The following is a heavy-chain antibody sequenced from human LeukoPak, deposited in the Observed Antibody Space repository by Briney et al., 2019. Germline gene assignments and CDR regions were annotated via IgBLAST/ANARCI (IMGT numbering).Heavy chain of an antibody. CDR1: GGSISSYY. CDR2: IYYSGST. V-gene: IGHV4-59*01. D-gene: IGHD6-13*01. CDR3: ARGLAAAGTFDY. J-gene: IGHJ4*02. Sequence: KPSETLSLTCTVSGGSISSYYWSWIRQPPGKGLEWIGYIYYSGSTNYNPSLKSRVTISVGTSKNQFSLKLSSVTAADTAVYYCARGLAAAGTFDYWGQGTLVTVSS.